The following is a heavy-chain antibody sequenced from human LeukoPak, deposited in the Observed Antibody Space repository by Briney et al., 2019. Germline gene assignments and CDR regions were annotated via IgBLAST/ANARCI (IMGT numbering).Heavy chain of an antibody. J-gene: IGHJ4*02. CDR2: IYSAGNT. D-gene: IGHD6-19*01. Sequence: GSLRLSCVASGFTVSSNYMSWVRQAPGKGLEWVSVIYSAGNTYYADSVKGRFTISRHNSENTLYLHMNSLRVEDTAVYFCARGGTPGYSSGRIDYWGQGTLVTVS. V-gene: IGHV3-53*04. CDR1: GFTVSSNY. CDR3: ARGGTPGYSSGRIDY.